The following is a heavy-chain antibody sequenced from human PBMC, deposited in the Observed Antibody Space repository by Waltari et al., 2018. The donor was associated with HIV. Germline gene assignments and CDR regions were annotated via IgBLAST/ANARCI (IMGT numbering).Heavy chain of an antibody. J-gene: IGHJ5*02. CDR1: GFTFDDYG. Sequence: EVQLVESGGGVVQPGRSLRLSCEASGFTFDDYGIHWGRQAPGKGLEGVSRNSRNSGQVRSADFGKVRFTISRDNANNGLYSHMPSLTPDHTVFYYFASGPLSNWFAPWGQGTLVIVYS. CDR3: ASGPLSNWFAP. D-gene: IGHD6-25*01. CDR2: NSRNSGQV. V-gene: IGHV3-9*01.